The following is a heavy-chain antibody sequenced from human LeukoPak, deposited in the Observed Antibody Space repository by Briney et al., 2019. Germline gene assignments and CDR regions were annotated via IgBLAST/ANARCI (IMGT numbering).Heavy chain of an antibody. Sequence: PSETLSLTCSVSGGSINSSNYYWAWIRQPPGKGLEWIGSVYYIGGTYYSPSLKSRVTMSVDTSNNQFSLRLRSVTAADTAFYYCARVHSSGWHAFNYFDHWGQGTLVTVSS. J-gene: IGHJ4*02. CDR1: GGSINSSNYY. D-gene: IGHD6-19*01. CDR2: VYYIGGT. V-gene: IGHV4-39*07. CDR3: ARVHSSGWHAFNYFDH.